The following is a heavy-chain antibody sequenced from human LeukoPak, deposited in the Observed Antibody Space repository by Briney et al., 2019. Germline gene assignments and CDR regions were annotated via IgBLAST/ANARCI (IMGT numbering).Heavy chain of an antibody. Sequence: GGSLRLSCAASGFTFSSYAMSWVRQAPGKGLEWVSAISGSGGSTYYADSVKGRFTISRDNSKDTLYLQMNSLRAEDTAVYYCAKDHVGLSGGSYDYWGQGTLVTVSS. CDR3: AKDHVGLSGGSYDY. J-gene: IGHJ4*02. CDR1: GFTFSSYA. D-gene: IGHD4-23*01. CDR2: ISGSGGST. V-gene: IGHV3-23*01.